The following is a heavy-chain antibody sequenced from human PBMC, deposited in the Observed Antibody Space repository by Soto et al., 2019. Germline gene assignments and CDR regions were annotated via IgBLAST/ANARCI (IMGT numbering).Heavy chain of an antibody. CDR3: ARSSYYGSGSYLYFDY. CDR1: GFTFSSYS. V-gene: IGHV3-48*01. D-gene: IGHD3-10*01. J-gene: IGHJ4*02. CDR2: ISSSSSTI. Sequence: GGSLRLSCAASGFTFSSYSMNWVRQAPGKGLEWVSYISSSSSTIYYADSVKGRFTISRDNAKNSLYLQTNSLRAEDTAVYYCARSSYYGSGSYLYFDYWGQGTLVTVSS.